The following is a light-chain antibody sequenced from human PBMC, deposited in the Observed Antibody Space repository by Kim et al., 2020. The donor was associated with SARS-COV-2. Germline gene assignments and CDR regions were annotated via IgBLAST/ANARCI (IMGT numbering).Light chain of an antibody. J-gene: IGKJ2*01. CDR3: QQSLSTPYT. Sequence: SASVGDRVTITCRASQSINTYLNWYQQRPGKAPTLLIYAASSLQPGVPPRFRGSGSGTDFTLTITSPQPEDFATYFCQQSLSTPYTFGQGTKLEIK. V-gene: IGKV1-39*01. CDR1: QSINTY. CDR2: AAS.